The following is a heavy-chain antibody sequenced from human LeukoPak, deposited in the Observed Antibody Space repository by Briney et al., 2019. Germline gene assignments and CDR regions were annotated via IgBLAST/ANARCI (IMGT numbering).Heavy chain of an antibody. J-gene: IGHJ6*03. D-gene: IGHD2-2*01. Sequence: PGGSLRLSCAASGFTFSRYWMSWVRQAPGKGLEWVANIKQDGSEKYYVDSVKGRFTISRDNAKNSLYLQMNSLRAEDTAVYYCARVGDIVVVPAAMGYMAVWGIGTTVTVSS. V-gene: IGHV3-7*01. CDR3: ARVGDIVVVPAAMGYMAV. CDR2: IKQDGSEK. CDR1: GFTFSRYW.